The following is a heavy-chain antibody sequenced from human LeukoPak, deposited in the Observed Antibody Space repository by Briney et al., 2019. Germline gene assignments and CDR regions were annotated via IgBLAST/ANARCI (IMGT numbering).Heavy chain of an antibody. D-gene: IGHD3/OR15-3a*01. V-gene: IGHV3-7*03. CDR2: IKLDGSEK. CDR3: ARDQYDTWSRRGNFDS. J-gene: IGHJ4*02. CDR1: GFAVGSN. Sequence: GGSLRLSCVASGFAVGSNMSWVRQAPGKGLEWVANIKLDGSEKNYVDSVKGRFTISRGNTKNSLYLQMNSLRAEDTAVFYCARDQYDTWSRRGNFDSWGQGTLVIVSS.